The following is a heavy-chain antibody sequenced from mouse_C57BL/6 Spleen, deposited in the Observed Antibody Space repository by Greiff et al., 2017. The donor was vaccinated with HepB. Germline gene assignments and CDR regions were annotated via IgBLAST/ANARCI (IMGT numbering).Heavy chain of an antibody. CDR2: FYPGSGSI. CDR1: GYTFTEYT. D-gene: IGHD1-1*01. V-gene: IGHV1-62-2*01. CDR3: ARHERHYYGSSYWYFDV. Sequence: QVQLQQSGAELVKPGASVKLSCKASGYTFTEYTIHWVKQRSGQGLEWIGWFYPGSGSIKYNEKFKDKATLTADKSSSTVYMELSRLTSEDAAVYFCARHERHYYGSSYWYFDVWGTGTTVTGSS. J-gene: IGHJ1*03.